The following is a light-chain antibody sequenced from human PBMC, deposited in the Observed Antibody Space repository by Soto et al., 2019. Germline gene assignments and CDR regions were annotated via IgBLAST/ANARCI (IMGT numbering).Light chain of an antibody. J-gene: IGKJ1*01. CDR2: DAS. Sequence: AIQMTQSPSSLSASVGDSITITCRASQDIRSDLGWYQQKPGRAPKLLIYDASSLQGGVPSRFSGSGSGTDFTLTISSLQPEDFATYYCQQSYSTPWTFGQGTKVDIK. CDR3: QQSYSTPWT. V-gene: IGKV1-6*01. CDR1: QDIRSD.